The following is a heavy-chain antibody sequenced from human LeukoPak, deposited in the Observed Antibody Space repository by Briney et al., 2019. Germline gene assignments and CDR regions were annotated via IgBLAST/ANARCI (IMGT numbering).Heavy chain of an antibody. V-gene: IGHV4-34*01. D-gene: IGHD6-13*01. CDR3: ARGAIAAAGFDP. CDR2: INHSGST. J-gene: IGHJ5*02. CDR1: GGSFSGYY. Sequence: SETLSLTCAVYGGSFSGYYWSWIRQPPGKGLEWIGEINHSGSTNYNPSLKSRVTISVDTSKNQFSLKLSSVTAANTAVYYCARGAIAAAGFDPWGQGTLVTVSS.